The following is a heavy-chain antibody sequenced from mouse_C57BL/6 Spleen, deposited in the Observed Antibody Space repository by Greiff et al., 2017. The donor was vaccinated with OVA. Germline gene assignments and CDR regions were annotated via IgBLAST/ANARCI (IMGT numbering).Heavy chain of an antibody. Sequence: QVHVKQPGAELVKPGASVKMSCKASGYTFTSYWITWVKQRPGQGLEWIGDIYPGSGSTNYNEKFKSKATLTVDTSSSTAYMQLSSLTSEDSAVYYCAREVVGGDYWGQGTTLTVSS. CDR3: AREVVGGDY. CDR1: GYTFTSYW. D-gene: IGHD1-1*01. CDR2: IYPGSGST. V-gene: IGHV1-55*01. J-gene: IGHJ2*01.